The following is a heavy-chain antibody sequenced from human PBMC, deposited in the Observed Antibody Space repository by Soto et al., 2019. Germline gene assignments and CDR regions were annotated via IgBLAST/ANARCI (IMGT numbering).Heavy chain of an antibody. D-gene: IGHD2-21*02. J-gene: IGHJ4*02. CDR3: ARDSTFCGGDCGSGGIDF. CDR1: GGSISSGCYY. Sequence: QVQLQESGPGLVKPSQTLSLTCTVSGGSISSGCYYWSWIRQYPGKGLEWIGYIYYSGSTYYNPSLRSRLTISVDTSKNQFSLNLTSVTAADTAVYYCARDSTFCGGDCGSGGIDFWGQGTLVTVSS. V-gene: IGHV4-31*03. CDR2: IYYSGST.